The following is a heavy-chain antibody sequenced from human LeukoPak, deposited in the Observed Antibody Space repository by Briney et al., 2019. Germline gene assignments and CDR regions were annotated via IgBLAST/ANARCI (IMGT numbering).Heavy chain of an antibody. J-gene: IGHJ4*02. CDR1: GFTLSSYA. CDR2: ISVSGNT. V-gene: IGHV3-23*01. Sequence: GGSLRPSCAASGFTLSSYAMSWVRQGPGKGLEWVSAISVSGNTYHADSVKGRFTISRDSSKNTLYLQMNSLRAEDTAVYYCAKGGRGYSYGHDYWGQGTLVTVSS. D-gene: IGHD5-18*01. CDR3: AKGGRGYSYGHDY.